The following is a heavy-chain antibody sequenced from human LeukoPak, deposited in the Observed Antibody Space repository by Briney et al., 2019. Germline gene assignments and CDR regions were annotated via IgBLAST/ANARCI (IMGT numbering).Heavy chain of an antibody. V-gene: IGHV3-48*03. Sequence: GGSLRLSCAASGFSFSDYEWIWVRQAPGKGLEWISYISRSGNIINYADSVKGRSTISRDNARNSLYLQMNSLRVEDTAVYFCARESTGGGYNFDYWGQGTLVTVSS. J-gene: IGHJ4*02. CDR1: GFSFSDYE. D-gene: IGHD5-24*01. CDR2: ISRSGNII. CDR3: ARESTGGGYNFDY.